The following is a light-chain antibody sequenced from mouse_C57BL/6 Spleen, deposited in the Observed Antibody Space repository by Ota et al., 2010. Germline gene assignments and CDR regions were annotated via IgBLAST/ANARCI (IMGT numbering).Light chain of an antibody. J-gene: IGKJ2*01. V-gene: IGKV8-28*01. CDR3: QNVHSYPYT. CDR1: QSLLNSGNQKNY. CDR2: GAS. Sequence: DIVMTQSPSSLSVSVGEKVTMSCKSSQSLLNSGNQKNYLAWYQQKPGQPPKLLICGASTREPGVPDRFTGSGSGTDFTLTISSVQAEDLAVYYCQNVHSYPYTFGGGPRLGNKT.